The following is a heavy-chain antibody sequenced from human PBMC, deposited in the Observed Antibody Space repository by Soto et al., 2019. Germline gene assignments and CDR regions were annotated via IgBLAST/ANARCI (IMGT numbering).Heavy chain of an antibody. V-gene: IGHV1-8*01. D-gene: IGHD4-17*01. J-gene: IGHJ4*02. Sequence: QVQLVQSGAEVKKPGASVKVSCKASGYTFTSHDINWVRQATGQGLEWMGWMNPNSGNTGYAQKFQGRVTRTRNTSIRTAYMELSSLRSEDTAVYYCARWDYGVYARFDFWGQGTLVTVSS. CDR1: GYTFTSHD. CDR3: ARWDYGVYARFDF. CDR2: MNPNSGNT.